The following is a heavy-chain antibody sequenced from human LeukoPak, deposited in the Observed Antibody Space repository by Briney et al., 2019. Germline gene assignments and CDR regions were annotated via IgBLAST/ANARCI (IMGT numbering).Heavy chain of an antibody. CDR1: GYTLTELS. J-gene: IGHJ5*02. CDR2: FDPEDGET. CDR3: ATCFGVTMIKNWFDP. D-gene: IGHD3-22*01. V-gene: IGHV1-24*01. Sequence: ASVKVSCKVSGYTLTELSMHWVRQAPGKGRERMGGFDPEDGETIYAQKFHGRVTMTEDTSTDTAYMELSSLRSDDTAVYYCATCFGVTMIKNWFDPWGQGTLVTVSS.